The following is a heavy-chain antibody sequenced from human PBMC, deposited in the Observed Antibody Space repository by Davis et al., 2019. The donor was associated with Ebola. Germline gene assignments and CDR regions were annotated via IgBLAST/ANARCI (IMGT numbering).Heavy chain of an antibody. CDR1: GGPFSSYA. J-gene: IGHJ6*02. V-gene: IGHV1-69*13. CDR2: IIPIFGTA. Sequence: AASVKVSCKASGGPFSSYAISWLRQAPGQGLEWMGGIIPIFGTANYAQKFQGRVTITADESTSTAYMELSSLRSEDTAVYYCARDGGRGLYYNYYGMDVWGQGTTVTVSS. D-gene: IGHD4-23*01. CDR3: ARDGGRGLYYNYYGMDV.